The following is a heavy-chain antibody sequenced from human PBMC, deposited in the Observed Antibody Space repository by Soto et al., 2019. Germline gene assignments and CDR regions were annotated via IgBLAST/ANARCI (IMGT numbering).Heavy chain of an antibody. CDR3: AQALVFTGGDGFDI. Sequence: QVRLQEWGPGLVKPSQTLSLKCSVSGGSITTGGRYWSWIRQLPGKGLEWIGEIYYSGNTYYNASLNSRVTISVEEANNQFPLKLSSVTAADTAVYYCAQALVFTGGDGFDIWGQGRLVTVSS. CDR1: GGSITTGGRY. J-gene: IGHJ3*02. V-gene: IGHV4-31*02. CDR2: IYYSGNT. D-gene: IGHD1-1*01.